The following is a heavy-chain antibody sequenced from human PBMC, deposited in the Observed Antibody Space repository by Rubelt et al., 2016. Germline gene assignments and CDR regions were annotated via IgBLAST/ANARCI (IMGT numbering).Heavy chain of an antibody. Sequence: IWYDGSNKFYADSVKGRFSISKDNSKNTLHLQMNSLRAEDTAVYYCARAPRGTSRPYFDSWGHGILVTVSS. V-gene: IGHV3-33*01. J-gene: IGHJ4*01. CDR2: IWYDGSNK. D-gene: IGHD1-26*01. CDR3: ARAPRGTSRPYFDS.